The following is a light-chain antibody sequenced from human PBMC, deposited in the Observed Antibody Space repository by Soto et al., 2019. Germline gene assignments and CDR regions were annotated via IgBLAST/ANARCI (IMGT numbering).Light chain of an antibody. Sequence: DIQMTQSPSTLSSSVGDRVTITCRASQSISSWLAWYQQKPGQAPKLLIYDASSLESGFPSRFSGSGSGTEFTLTISSLQPDDFATYYCQQYNSYPWTFGQGTKVEIK. CDR1: QSISSW. J-gene: IGKJ1*01. V-gene: IGKV1-5*01. CDR3: QQYNSYPWT. CDR2: DAS.